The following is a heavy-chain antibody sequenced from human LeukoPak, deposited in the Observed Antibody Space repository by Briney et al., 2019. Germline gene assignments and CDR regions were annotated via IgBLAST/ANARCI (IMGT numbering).Heavy chain of an antibody. V-gene: IGHV3-53*01. CDR2: IYPDGSS. CDR1: GLTISNNY. J-gene: IGHJ4*02. CDR3: ARDRIGRSKDH. D-gene: IGHD1-14*01. Sequence: GGSLRLSCAVSGLTISNNYMSWVRQAPGKGLEWVSVIYPDGSSYYTDSVKGRFTISRDNSKNTVYLQMNSLTVDDTAVYFCARDRIGRSKDHWGQGSLVTVSS.